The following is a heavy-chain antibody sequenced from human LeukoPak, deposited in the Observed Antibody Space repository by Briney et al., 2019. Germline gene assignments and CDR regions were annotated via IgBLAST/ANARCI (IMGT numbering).Heavy chain of an antibody. V-gene: IGHV1-58*01. CDR2: IVVGSGNT. Sequence: SVKVSCKASGFTFTSSAVERVRQARGQGLEWIGWIVVGSGNTNDAHKLQERVTINTDMSTSTAYMELSSLRSEDTAVYYCATDDVTTGTKTALGYWGQGTLVTVSS. CDR3: ATDDVTTGTKTALGY. J-gene: IGHJ4*02. CDR1: GFTFTSSA. D-gene: IGHD1-1*01.